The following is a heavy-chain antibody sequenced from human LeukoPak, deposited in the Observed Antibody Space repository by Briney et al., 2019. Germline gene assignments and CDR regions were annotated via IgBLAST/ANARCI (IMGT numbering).Heavy chain of an antibody. Sequence: PSETLSLTCAVYGGSFSGYYWSWIRQPPEKGLEWIGEINHSGSTNYNPSLKSRVTISVDTSKNQFSLKLSSVTAADTAVYYCARGRGYIVATRLDYWGQGTLVTVSS. CDR3: ARGRGYIVATRLDY. CDR1: GGSFSGYY. V-gene: IGHV4-34*01. J-gene: IGHJ4*02. D-gene: IGHD5-12*01. CDR2: INHSGST.